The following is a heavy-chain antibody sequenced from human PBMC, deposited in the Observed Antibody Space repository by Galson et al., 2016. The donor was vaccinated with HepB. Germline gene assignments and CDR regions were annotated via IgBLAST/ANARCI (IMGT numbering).Heavy chain of an antibody. V-gene: IGHV3-53*01. CDR3: ARVGGYDGYYFDF. J-gene: IGHJ4*02. CDR2: IYRDGRT. D-gene: IGHD5-12*01. Sequence: SLRLSCAVSGITVSDTYMSWVRQAPGKGLEWVSVIYRDGRTYHGDSVKGRFSISRDISKNTSYLQMNSLRADDTAVYYCARVGGYDGYYFDFWGQGALVTVSS. CDR1: GITVSDTY.